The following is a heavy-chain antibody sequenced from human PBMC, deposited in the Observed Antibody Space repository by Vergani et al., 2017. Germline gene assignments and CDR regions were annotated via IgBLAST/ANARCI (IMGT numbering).Heavy chain of an antibody. Sequence: QVTLKESGPVLVKPTETLTLTCTVSGFSLSNARMGVSWIRQPPGKALEWLAHIFSNDEESYSTSLKSRLTISKDTSKSQVVLTMTNMDPVDTATYYCARRSLIRERFIDYWGQGTLVTVSS. J-gene: IGHJ4*02. D-gene: IGHD3-16*01. CDR1: GFSLSNARMG. CDR2: IFSNDEE. CDR3: ARRSLIRERFIDY. V-gene: IGHV2-26*01.